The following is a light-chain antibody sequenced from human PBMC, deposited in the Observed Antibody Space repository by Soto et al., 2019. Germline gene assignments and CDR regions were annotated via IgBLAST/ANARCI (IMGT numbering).Light chain of an antibody. Sequence: DIPMTQSPSSLSSSVGDRVTITCRASQSISRYLTWYQQRPGKAPKLLIYAASSLQSGVPSRFSGSTTGTDFTLNINRLQPEDFATYYCQQGYSTPYTFGQGTNLDIK. J-gene: IGKJ2*01. CDR3: QQGYSTPYT. CDR2: AAS. CDR1: QSISRY. V-gene: IGKV1-39*01.